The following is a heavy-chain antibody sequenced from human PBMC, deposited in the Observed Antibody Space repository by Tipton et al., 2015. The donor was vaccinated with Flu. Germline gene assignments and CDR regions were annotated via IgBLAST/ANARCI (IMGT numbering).Heavy chain of an antibody. V-gene: IGHV3-11*01. J-gene: IGHJ4*02. CDR2: ISSSGSSI. Sequence: SLRLSCTASGFTFSDYYMSWIRQAPGKGLEWVSYISSSGSSIYYADSVKGRFTISRDSAKNSLYLQMSTLRAEDTAVYYCARGRSYAHYWGQGTLVTVSS. CDR3: ARGRSYAHY. D-gene: IGHD4-17*01. CDR1: GFTFSDYY.